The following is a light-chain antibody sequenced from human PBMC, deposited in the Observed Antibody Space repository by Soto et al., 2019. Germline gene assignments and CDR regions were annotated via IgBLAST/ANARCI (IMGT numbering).Light chain of an antibody. CDR2: DVS. CDR3: SSYTSSSPVV. V-gene: IGLV2-14*01. Sequence: QSVLTQPASVSGSPGQSITISCTGTSSDVGGYNYVSWYQQHPGKAPKLMIYDVSNRPSGVSNRFSGSKSGNTASLTISGLQAEDEADYYCSSYTSSSPVVFGGGTHLTVL. J-gene: IGLJ2*01. CDR1: SSDVGGYNY.